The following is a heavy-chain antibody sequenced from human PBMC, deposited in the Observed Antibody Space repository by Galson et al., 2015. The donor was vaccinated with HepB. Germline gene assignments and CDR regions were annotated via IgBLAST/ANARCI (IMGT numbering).Heavy chain of an antibody. CDR3: ARSRDYYDSSGTNAFDI. CDR1: GYTFTYRY. J-gene: IGHJ3*02. Sequence: SVKVSCKASGYTFTYRYLHWVRQAPGQALEWMGWITPFNGNTNYAQKFQDRVTITRDRSMSTAYMELSSLRSEDTAMYYCARSRDYYDSSGTNAFDIWGQGTMVTVSS. D-gene: IGHD3-22*01. CDR2: ITPFNGNT. V-gene: IGHV1-45*02.